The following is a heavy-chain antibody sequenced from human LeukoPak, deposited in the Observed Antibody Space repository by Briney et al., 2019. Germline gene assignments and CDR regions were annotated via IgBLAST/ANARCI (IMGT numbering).Heavy chain of an antibody. J-gene: IGHJ4*02. Sequence: SQTLSLTCDISGDSVSSNSAAWNWIRQSPLRGLEWLGRTYYRSKWYNDYAVSVKSRITINPDTSKNQFSLQLNSVTPEDTAVYYCTRGAPVGSSREFDYWGQGTLSPSPQ. CDR1: GDSVSSNSAA. CDR3: TRGAPVGSSREFDY. V-gene: IGHV6-1*01. CDR2: TYYRSKWYN. D-gene: IGHD5-24*01.